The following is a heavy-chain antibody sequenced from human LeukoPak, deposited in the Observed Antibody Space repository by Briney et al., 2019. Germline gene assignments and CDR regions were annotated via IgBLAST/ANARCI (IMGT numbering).Heavy chain of an antibody. CDR2: INHSGST. D-gene: IGHD3-22*01. J-gene: IGHJ6*03. Sequence: LETLSLTCAVYGGSFSGYYWSWIRQPPGKGLEWIGEINHSGSTNYNPSLKSRVTISVDTSKNQFSLKLSSVTAADTAVYYCARPARRRIVVVKDYYYMDVWGKGTTVTVSS. CDR3: ARPARRRIVVVKDYYYMDV. V-gene: IGHV4-34*01. CDR1: GGSFSGYY.